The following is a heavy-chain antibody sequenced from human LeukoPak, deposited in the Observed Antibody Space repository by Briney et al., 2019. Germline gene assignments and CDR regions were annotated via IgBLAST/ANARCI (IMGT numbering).Heavy chain of an antibody. D-gene: IGHD5-18*01. CDR1: GYTFTIYD. V-gene: IGHV1-8*01. Sequence: GASVNVSCKASGYTFTIYDINWVRQATGQGLEWMGWMNPNSGNTGYAQKFQGRVTMTRNTSISTAYMELSSLRSEDTAVYYCARVYTAVLKEGGLGYWGQGTLVTVSS. J-gene: IGHJ4*02. CDR2: MNPNSGNT. CDR3: ARVYTAVLKEGGLGY.